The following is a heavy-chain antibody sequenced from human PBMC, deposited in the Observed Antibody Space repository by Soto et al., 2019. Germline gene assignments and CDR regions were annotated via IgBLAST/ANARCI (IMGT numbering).Heavy chain of an antibody. CDR1: GFTSGSYF. J-gene: IGHJ6*02. V-gene: IGHV3-23*01. CDR2: INKDGGRT. CDR3: AKDLHWYGMDV. D-gene: IGHD1-1*01. Sequence: EVQLLESGGGLVQPGESLRLSCAASGFTSGSYFMNWVRQAPGKGPEWVSDINKDGGRTHYADSVRGRFTISRDNSRNTLYLQMNRLRAEDTALYYCAKDLHWYGMDVWGQGTTVTVSS.